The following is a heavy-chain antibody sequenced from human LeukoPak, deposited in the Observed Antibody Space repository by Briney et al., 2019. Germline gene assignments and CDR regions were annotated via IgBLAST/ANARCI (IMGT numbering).Heavy chain of an antibody. D-gene: IGHD6-6*01. CDR3: AKYSSSSLLRAFDI. V-gene: IGHV3-23*01. CDR1: GFTFSNYA. J-gene: IGHJ3*02. CDR2: ISGVGTAT. Sequence: GGSLRLSCAASGFTFSNYAMTWVRQAPGKGLEWVSAISGVGTATYYADPVKGRFTISRDNSKNTLYLQMNGLRAEDTAIYYCAKYSSSSLLRAFDIWGQGTMVTVSS.